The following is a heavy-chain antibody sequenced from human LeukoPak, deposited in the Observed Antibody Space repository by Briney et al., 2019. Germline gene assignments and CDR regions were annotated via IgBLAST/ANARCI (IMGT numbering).Heavy chain of an antibody. CDR3: ARRLTQYDCFDP. CDR2: TYYRSTWYS. CDR1: GDSVSSNSVT. D-gene: IGHD2-2*01. V-gene: IGHV6-1*01. J-gene: IGHJ5*02. Sequence: SQTLLLTCAISGDSVSSNSVTWNWIRQSPSRGLEWLGRTYYRSTWYSDYAVSVRGRITVNPDTSKNQFSLHLNSVTPEDTAVYYCARRLTQYDCFDPWGQGILVTVSS.